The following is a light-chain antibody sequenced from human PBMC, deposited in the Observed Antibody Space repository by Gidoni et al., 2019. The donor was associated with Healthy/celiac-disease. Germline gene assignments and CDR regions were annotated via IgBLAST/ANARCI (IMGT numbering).Light chain of an antibody. CDR3: AAWDDSLNGWV. Sequence: QSVLTQPPSASGTPGPRVTISCSGSSSHIGSNTVNWDQQLAGAAPKLLIYSYNQRPSGVPDRFSGSKSGTSASLAISVLQSEDEADYYCAAWDDSLNGWVFGGGTKLTVL. CDR1: SSHIGSNT. V-gene: IGLV1-44*01. CDR2: SYN. J-gene: IGLJ3*02.